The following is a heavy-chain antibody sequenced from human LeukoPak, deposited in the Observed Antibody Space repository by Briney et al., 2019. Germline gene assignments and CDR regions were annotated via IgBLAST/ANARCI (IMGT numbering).Heavy chain of an antibody. CDR3: ARDSFSELGIFYYYYGMDV. J-gene: IGHJ6*04. V-gene: IGHV4-30-2*01. CDR1: GGSISSGGYS. Sequence: SQTLSLTCAVSGGSISSGGYSWSWIRQPPGKGLEWIGYIYHSGSTYYNPSLKSRVSISVDRSKNQFSLKLSSVTAADTAVYYCARDSFSELGIFYYYYGMDVWGKGTTVTVSS. D-gene: IGHD7-27*01. CDR2: IYHSGST.